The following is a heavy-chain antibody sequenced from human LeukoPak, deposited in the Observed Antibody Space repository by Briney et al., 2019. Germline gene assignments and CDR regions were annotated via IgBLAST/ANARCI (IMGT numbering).Heavy chain of an antibody. V-gene: IGHV3-33*01. CDR3: ARDPGIWPIVVVVAANYYGMDV. D-gene: IGHD2-15*01. CDR2: IWYDGSNK. Sequence: GRSLRLSCAASGFTFSSYGMPWVRQAPGKGLEWVAVIWYDGSNKYYADSVKGRFTISRDNSKNTLYLQMNSLRAEDTAVYYCARDPGIWPIVVVVAANYYGMDVWGQGTTVTVSS. CDR1: GFTFSSYG. J-gene: IGHJ6*02.